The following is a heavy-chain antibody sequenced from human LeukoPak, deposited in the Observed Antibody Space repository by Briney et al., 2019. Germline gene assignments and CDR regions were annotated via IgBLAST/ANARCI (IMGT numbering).Heavy chain of an antibody. CDR1: GGSMNDHH. CDR3: ARQIYCDPVSFDI. V-gene: IGHV4-59*08. D-gene: IGHD3-22*01. CDR2: ILYTGST. Sequence: PSETLSLTCTVSGGSMNDHHWSWSRQSPGKGLEWIAYILYTGSTNYNPSLESRVIISADMSKNQLSLRPSSVTAADTAIYYCARQIYCDPVSFDIWGQGTMVTVSS. J-gene: IGHJ3*02.